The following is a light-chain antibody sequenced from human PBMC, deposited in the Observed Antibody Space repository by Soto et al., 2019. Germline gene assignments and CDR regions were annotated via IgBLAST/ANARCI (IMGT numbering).Light chain of an antibody. Sequence: EIEMTQSPATLSLSPGERATVSCRASKSVGNNLAWYQQKSGQAPRLLIYGAYTRAAGVPARFSGSGSGTEFTLTISSLQSAEFAVYYCHQYYDWPPYTFGQGTKLEFK. CDR3: HQYYDWPPYT. J-gene: IGKJ2*01. CDR2: GAY. V-gene: IGKV3-15*01. CDR1: KSVGNN.